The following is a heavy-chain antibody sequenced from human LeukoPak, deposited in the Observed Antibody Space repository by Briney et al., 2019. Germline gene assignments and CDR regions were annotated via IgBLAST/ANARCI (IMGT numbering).Heavy chain of an antibody. CDR1: GFTFSDYY. J-gene: IGHJ4*02. V-gene: IGHV3-11*01. D-gene: IGHD4-17*01. Sequence: GGSLRLSCAASGFTFSDYYMSWIRQAPGKGLEWISYISSGGSTMYYADSVRGRFTISRDNAKNSLYLQMNSLRAEDTAVYYCAKLFYGDYGDGGDYWGQGTLVTVSS. CDR3: AKLFYGDYGDGGDY. CDR2: ISSGGSTM.